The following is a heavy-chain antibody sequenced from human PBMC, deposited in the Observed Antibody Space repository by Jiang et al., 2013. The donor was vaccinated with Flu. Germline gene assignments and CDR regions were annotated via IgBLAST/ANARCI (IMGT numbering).Heavy chain of an antibody. V-gene: IGHV4-61*02. CDR3: ARNQQNYYGSGVTNWFDP. J-gene: IGHJ5*02. Sequence: GSGLVKPSQTLSLTCTVSGGSISSGSYYWSWIRQPAGKGLEWIGRVYTSGSTNYNPSLKSRVTISVDTSKNQFSLKLSSVTAADTAVYYCARNQQNYYGSGVTNWFDPWARNPGHRLL. CDR1: GGSISSGSYY. CDR2: VYTSGST. D-gene: IGHD3-10*01.